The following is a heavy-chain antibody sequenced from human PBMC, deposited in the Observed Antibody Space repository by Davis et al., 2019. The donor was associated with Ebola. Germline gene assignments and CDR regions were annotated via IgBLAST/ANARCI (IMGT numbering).Heavy chain of an antibody. J-gene: IGHJ4*02. V-gene: IGHV3-30*18. CDR3: AKDGGQWEPYFDY. CDR2: ISYDGSNK. D-gene: IGHD1-26*01. CDR1: GFSFSNYG. Sequence: GESLKISCAASGFSFSNYGMHWVRQAPGKGLEWVAVISYDGSNKYYADSVKGRFTISRDNSKNTLYLQMNSLRAEDTAVYYCAKDGGQWEPYFDYWGQGTLVTVSS.